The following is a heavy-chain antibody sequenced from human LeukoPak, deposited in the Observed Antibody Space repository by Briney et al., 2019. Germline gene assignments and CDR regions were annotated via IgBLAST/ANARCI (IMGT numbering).Heavy chain of an antibody. Sequence: PGGSLRLSCAASGFTFSSYAMSWVRQAPGKGLEWVSAISGSGGSTYYADSVKGRFTISRDNSKNTLYLQMNSLRAEDTAVYYCAKDRPGLLWFGENAFDIWGQGTMVRLF. CDR2: ISGSGGST. D-gene: IGHD3-10*01. J-gene: IGHJ3*02. CDR1: GFTFSSYA. V-gene: IGHV3-23*01. CDR3: AKDRPGLLWFGENAFDI.